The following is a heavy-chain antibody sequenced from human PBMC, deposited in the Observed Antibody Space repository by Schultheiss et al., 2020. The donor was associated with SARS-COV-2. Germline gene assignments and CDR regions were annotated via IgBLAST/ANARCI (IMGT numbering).Heavy chain of an antibody. CDR3: AEGTGWLIES. CDR2: IKQDGSEK. V-gene: IGHV3-7*01. D-gene: IGHD6-19*01. Sequence: GGSLRLSCEASGFTFSSYWMSWVRQAPAKGLEWVAIIKQDGSEKYYVDSVKGRFTISRDNAKNSLYLQMNSLGAEDTAVYYCAEGTGWLIESWGQGTLVTVSS. J-gene: IGHJ5*02. CDR1: GFTFSSYW.